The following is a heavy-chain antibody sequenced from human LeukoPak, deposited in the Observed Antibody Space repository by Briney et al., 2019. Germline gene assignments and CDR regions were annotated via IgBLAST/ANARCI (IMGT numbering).Heavy chain of an antibody. CDR2: MRRDGNEI. Sequence: GGSLRLSCSASGFTFSTYWMSWVGQAPGRGREWVANMRRDGNEIYYLDSVRGRFTISRDNAKNSLYLQMNSLRAADTAVYYCARLCWGNKLAGFDSWGQGTLVTVSS. CDR1: GFTFSTYW. V-gene: IGHV3-7*01. D-gene: IGHD3-10*02. J-gene: IGHJ4*02. CDR3: ARLCWGNKLAGFDS.